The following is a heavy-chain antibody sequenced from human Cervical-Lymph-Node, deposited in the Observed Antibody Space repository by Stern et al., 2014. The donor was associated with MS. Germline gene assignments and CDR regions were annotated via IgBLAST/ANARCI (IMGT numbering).Heavy chain of an antibody. CDR2: VSPIFGTA. CDR3: ARDSRHYDASYYFDS. V-gene: IGHV1-69*01. D-gene: IGHD3-16*01. CDR1: GGTFSSYA. J-gene: IGHJ4*02. Sequence: VQMVQSGAGVNKPGSSVKVSCTASGGTFSSYAINWVRQAPGQGPEWIAGVSPIFGTANYAQKFQGRVTITADESTSTAYMELSSLRSEDTAVYYCARDSRHYDASYYFDSWGQGTLVTVSS.